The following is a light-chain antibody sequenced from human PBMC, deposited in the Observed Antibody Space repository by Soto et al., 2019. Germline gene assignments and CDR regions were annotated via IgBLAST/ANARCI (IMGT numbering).Light chain of an antibody. V-gene: IGKV1-39*01. J-gene: IGKJ1*01. CDR3: QQSYSNPRT. Sequence: DIQMTQSPSSLSASVGDRVTITCRASQSISSYLNWYQQKPGKAPKLLIYAASSLQSGVPSWFSGSGYGTDVTITISRLQPQDFATYYHQQSYSNPRTFGQGTKVEIK. CDR2: AAS. CDR1: QSISSY.